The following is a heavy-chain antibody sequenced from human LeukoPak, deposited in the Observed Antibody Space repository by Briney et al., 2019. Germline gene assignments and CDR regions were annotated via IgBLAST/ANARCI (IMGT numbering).Heavy chain of an antibody. V-gene: IGHV3-7*01. CDR2: IDPAGTDT. Sequence: GGSLRLSCAASGFSFNSYWMAWVRQAPGRGLEWVANIDPAGTDTYYVDPVKGRFIISRDNAKNLVYLQMNTLRAEDTAVYSCGRFGYVAGIDLWGQGTLVTVSS. D-gene: IGHD6-19*01. J-gene: IGHJ4*02. CDR3: GRFGYVAGIDL. CDR1: GFSFNSYW.